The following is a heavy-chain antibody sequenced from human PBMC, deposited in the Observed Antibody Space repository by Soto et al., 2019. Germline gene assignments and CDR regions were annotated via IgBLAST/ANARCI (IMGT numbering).Heavy chain of an antibody. CDR1: GGTFSSYA. J-gene: IGHJ6*02. CDR3: ARDISRVGGGRFWSGYHGMDV. CDR2: IIPIFGTA. D-gene: IGHD3-3*01. Sequence: QVQLVQSGAEVKKPGSSVKVSCKASGGTFSSYAISWVRQAPGQGLEWMGGIIPIFGTANYAQKFQGRVTITADESTSTAYMELSSLRSEDTAVYYCARDISRVGGGRFWSGYHGMDVWGQGTTVTVSS. V-gene: IGHV1-69*01.